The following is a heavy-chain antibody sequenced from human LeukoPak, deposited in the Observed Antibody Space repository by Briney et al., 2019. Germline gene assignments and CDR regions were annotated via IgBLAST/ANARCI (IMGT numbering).Heavy chain of an antibody. Sequence: GGSLRLSCAASGFTLRTYDMHWVRQATGEGLEWVSVIGIAGDTYYLGSVKGRFTISREDGENSLYLQMNNLRAGDTAVYYCARAVAGSYFDYWGQGTVDTVSS. CDR1: GFTLRTYD. CDR3: ARAVAGSYFDY. CDR2: IGIAGDT. V-gene: IGHV3-13*01. J-gene: IGHJ4*02. D-gene: IGHD6-19*01.